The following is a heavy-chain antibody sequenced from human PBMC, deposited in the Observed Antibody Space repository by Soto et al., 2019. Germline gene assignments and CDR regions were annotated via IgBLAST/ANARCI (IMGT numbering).Heavy chain of an antibody. CDR3: ATCDIVLVPAATICNWFDP. CDR1: GGSISSGGYY. D-gene: IGHD2-2*01. Sequence: PLETLSLTCTVSGGSISSGGYYWSWIRQHPGKGLEWIGYIYYSGSTYYNPSLKSRVTISVDTSKNQFSLKLSSVTAADTAVYYCATCDIVLVPAATICNWFDPWGQGTLVTVSS. J-gene: IGHJ5*02. CDR2: IYYSGST. V-gene: IGHV4-31*03.